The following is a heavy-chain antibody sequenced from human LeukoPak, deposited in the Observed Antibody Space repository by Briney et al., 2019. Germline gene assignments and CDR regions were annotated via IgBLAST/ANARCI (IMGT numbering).Heavy chain of an antibody. CDR3: ARFGRPDAFDI. D-gene: IGHD3-10*01. Sequence: PGRSLRLSCAASGFTFSSYGMHWVRQAPGKGLEWVAVISYDGSNKYYADSVKGRFTISRDNSKNTLYLQMNSLRAEDTAVYYCARFGRPDAFDIWGQGTMVTVSS. V-gene: IGHV3-30*03. CDR2: ISYDGSNK. CDR1: GFTFSSYG. J-gene: IGHJ3*02.